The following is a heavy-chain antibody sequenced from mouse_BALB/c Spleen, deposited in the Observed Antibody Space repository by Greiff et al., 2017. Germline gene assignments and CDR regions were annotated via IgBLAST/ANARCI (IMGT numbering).Heavy chain of an antibody. V-gene: IGHV2-9*02. Sequence: QVQLKQSGPELVAPSQSLSITCTVSGFSLTSYGVHWVRQPPGKGLEWLGVIWAGGSTNYNSALMSRLSISKDNSKSQVFLKMNSLQTDDTAMYYCARDNYDYHYAMDYWGQGTSVTVSS. CDR3: ARDNYDYHYAMDY. CDR2: IWAGGST. CDR1: GFSLTSYG. J-gene: IGHJ4*01. D-gene: IGHD2-4*01.